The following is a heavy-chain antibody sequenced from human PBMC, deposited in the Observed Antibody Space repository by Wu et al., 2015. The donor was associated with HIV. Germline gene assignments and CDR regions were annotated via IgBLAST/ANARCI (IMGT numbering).Heavy chain of an antibody. V-gene: IGHV1-69*01. CDR1: GYTFINYD. Sequence: QVQLVQSGAEVKKPGASVKVSCKASGYTFINYDINWVRQAPGQGLEWMGGIIPIFGTANYAQKFQGRVTITTDESTSTAYMELSSLRSEDTAVYYCARERGVYYYGSGSRSNYFDYWGQGTLVTVSS. J-gene: IGHJ4*02. CDR3: ARERGVYYYGSGSRSNYFDY. D-gene: IGHD3-10*01. CDR2: IIPIFGTA.